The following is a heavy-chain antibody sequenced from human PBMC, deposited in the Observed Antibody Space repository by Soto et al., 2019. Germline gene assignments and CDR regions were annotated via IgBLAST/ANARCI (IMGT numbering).Heavy chain of an antibody. J-gene: IGHJ4*02. CDR3: ARDRIMLTFGGGSGACGIDS. D-gene: IGHD3-16*01. V-gene: IGHV4-31*03. CDR1: GDSITSGVHY. Sequence: QVQLLESGPGLVKPSQTLSLTCTVSGDSITSGVHYWSWIRHRPGKGLEWIGYIFYGGISYYNRSPRSRVTLSVDTSKNQCSLALSAVMAADTAVYYCARDRIMLTFGGGSGACGIDSWGQGTLVTVSS. CDR2: IFYGGIS.